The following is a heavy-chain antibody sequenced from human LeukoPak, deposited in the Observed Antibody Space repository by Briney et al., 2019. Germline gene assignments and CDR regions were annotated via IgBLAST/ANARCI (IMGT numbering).Heavy chain of an antibody. V-gene: IGHV3-30*03. CDR1: GFTFSSYG. Sequence: GGSLRLSCAASGFTFSSYGMHWVRQAPGKGLGWVAVISYDGSNKYYADSVKGRFTISRDNSKNTLYLQMNSLRAEDTAVYYCARTASSGYYFDYWGQGTLVTVSS. CDR2: ISYDGSNK. CDR3: ARTASSGYYFDY. D-gene: IGHD6-19*01. J-gene: IGHJ4*02.